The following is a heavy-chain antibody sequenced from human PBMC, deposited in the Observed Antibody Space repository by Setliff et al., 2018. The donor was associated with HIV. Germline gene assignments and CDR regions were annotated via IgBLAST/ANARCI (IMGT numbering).Heavy chain of an antibody. Sequence: ASVKVSCKASGYTFTGYYMHWVRQAPGQGLEWMGWINPNSGDTNYARKFQGWVTMTRDTSISTAYMELGRPRSDDTAVYYCAREGRMTKRFDYWGQGTLVTVSS. D-gene: IGHD4-17*01. CDR1: GYTFTGYY. CDR3: AREGRMTKRFDY. J-gene: IGHJ4*02. V-gene: IGHV1-2*04. CDR2: INPNSGDT.